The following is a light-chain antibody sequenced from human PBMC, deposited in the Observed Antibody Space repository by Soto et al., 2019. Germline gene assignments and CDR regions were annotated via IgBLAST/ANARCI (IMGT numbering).Light chain of an antibody. CDR1: QSVSRN. J-gene: IGKJ1*01. CDR3: QQYNNWRT. Sequence: EIAMTQSPATLSLSPGARATLSCRASQSVSRNLAWYQQKPGQAPRLLSYGASTRATGIPARFTGSGSGTEFTLTIRSLKSEDFAVYYCQQYNNWRTFCQGTKVDIK. V-gene: IGKV3-15*01. CDR2: GAS.